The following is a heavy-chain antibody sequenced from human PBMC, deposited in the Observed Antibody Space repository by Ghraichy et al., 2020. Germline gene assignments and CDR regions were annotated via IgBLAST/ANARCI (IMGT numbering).Heavy chain of an antibody. J-gene: IGHJ6*03. CDR1: GGSISSSSYY. CDR3: ASQVAGRIDNNYYYYYYMDV. V-gene: IGHV4-39*07. CDR2: IYYSGST. Sequence: SETLSLTCTVSGGSISSSSYYWGWIRQPPGKGLEWIGSIYYSGSTYYNPSLKSRVTISVDTSKNQFSLKLSSVTAADTAVYYCASQVAGRIDNNYYYYYYMDVWGKGTTVTVSS. D-gene: IGHD6-19*01.